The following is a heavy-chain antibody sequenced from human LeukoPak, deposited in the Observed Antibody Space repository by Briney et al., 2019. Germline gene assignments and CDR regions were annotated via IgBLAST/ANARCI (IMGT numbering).Heavy chain of an antibody. CDR1: GYTFTSYG. V-gene: IGHV1-18*01. CDR3: ARWSRITMVRGVRYNWFDP. D-gene: IGHD3-10*01. Sequence: ASVKVSCKASGYTFTSYGSSWVRQAPGQGLEWMGWISAYNGNKKYAQKLQGRVTMTTDTSTSTAYMELRSLRSDDTAVYYCARWSRITMVRGVRYNWFDPWGQGTLVTVSS. CDR2: ISAYNGNK. J-gene: IGHJ5*02.